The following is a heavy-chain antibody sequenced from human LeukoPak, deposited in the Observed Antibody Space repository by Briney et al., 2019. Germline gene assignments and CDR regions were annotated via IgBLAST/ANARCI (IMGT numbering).Heavy chain of an antibody. V-gene: IGHV1-8*01. CDR3: VGGAPNWGFDF. D-gene: IGHD7-27*01. CDR2: MSPTSGNT. Sequence: ASVKVSCKASRYTFSSSDINWVRQAAGQGFEWMGWMSPTSGNTGYAQNFQGRVTMTRDTSISTAYMELTSMRSEDTAVYYCVGGAPNWGFDFWGQGTLVIVCS. CDR1: RYTFSSSD. J-gene: IGHJ4*02.